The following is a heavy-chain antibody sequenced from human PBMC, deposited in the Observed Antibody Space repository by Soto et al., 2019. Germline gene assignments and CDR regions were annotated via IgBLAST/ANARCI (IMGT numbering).Heavy chain of an antibody. J-gene: IGHJ6*02. CDR3: ARDPSYGDYSYYGMDV. CDR2: IYYSGNT. V-gene: IGHV4-31*03. D-gene: IGHD4-17*01. Sequence: QVQLQESGPGLVKPSQTLSLTCTVSGASINGGGYYWSWIRQHPGKGLEWIGSIYYSGNTYYSPSLKRRVTISVDTSKNHFSLRLTSVTAADTAVYYCARDPSYGDYSYYGMDVWGQGTTVTVSS. CDR1: GASINGGGYY.